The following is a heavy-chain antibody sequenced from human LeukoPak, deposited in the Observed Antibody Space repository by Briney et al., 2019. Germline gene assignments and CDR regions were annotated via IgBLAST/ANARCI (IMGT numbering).Heavy chain of an antibody. CDR3: TREPHPSPQYYYDSSGFPPGDAFDI. D-gene: IGHD3-22*01. CDR1: GFTFGDYA. J-gene: IGHJ3*02. CDR2: IRSKAYGGTT. V-gene: IGHV3-49*04. Sequence: GGSLRLSCTASGFTFGDYAMSWVRQAPGKGLEWVGFIRSKAYGGTTEYAASVKGRFTISRDDSKSIAYLQMNSLKTEDTAVYYCTREPHPSPQYYYDSSGFPPGDAFDIRGQGTMVTVSS.